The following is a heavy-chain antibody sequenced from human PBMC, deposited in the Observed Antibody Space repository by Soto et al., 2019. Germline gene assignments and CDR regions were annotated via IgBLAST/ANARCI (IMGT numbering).Heavy chain of an antibody. CDR1: GYSFTSYW. V-gene: IGHV5-51*01. Sequence: GESLKISCKGSGYSFTSYWIGWVRQMPGKGLEWMGIIYPGDSDTRYSPSFQGQVTISADKSISTAYLQWSSLKASDTAMYYCAFPYSNRGHGMDVWGQGTKVTVSS. J-gene: IGHJ6*02. CDR3: AFPYSNRGHGMDV. D-gene: IGHD6-13*01. CDR2: IYPGDSDT.